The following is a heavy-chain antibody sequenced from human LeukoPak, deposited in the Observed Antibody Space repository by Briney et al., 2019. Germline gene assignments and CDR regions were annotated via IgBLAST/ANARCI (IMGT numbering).Heavy chain of an antibody. J-gene: IGHJ4*02. Sequence: SETLSLTCTVSGGSISSSSYYWGWIRQPPGKGLEWIGSIYYSGSTYYNPSLKSRVTISVDTSKNQFSLKLSSVTAADTAVYYCGRGSYSSSFLSFDYWGQGTLVTVSS. D-gene: IGHD6-6*01. CDR2: IYYSGST. CDR3: GRGSYSSSFLSFDY. V-gene: IGHV4-39*01. CDR1: GGSISSSSYY.